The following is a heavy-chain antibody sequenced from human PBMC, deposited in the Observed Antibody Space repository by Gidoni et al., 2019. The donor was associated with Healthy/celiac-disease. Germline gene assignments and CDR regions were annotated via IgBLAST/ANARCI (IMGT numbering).Heavy chain of an antibody. Sequence: QVQLVQSGAEVKKPGASVKVSCKASGYTFTNYAMHLVRQAPGQRLAWMGWINAGNGNTKYSQKFQGRVTITRETSASTAYMELSSLRSEDTAVYYCARDTRNAAYYYGSGSPSGGMDVWGQGTTVTVSS. V-gene: IGHV1-3*01. CDR2: INAGNGNT. CDR3: ARDTRNAAYYYGSGSPSGGMDV. D-gene: IGHD3-10*01. J-gene: IGHJ6*02. CDR1: GYTFTNYA.